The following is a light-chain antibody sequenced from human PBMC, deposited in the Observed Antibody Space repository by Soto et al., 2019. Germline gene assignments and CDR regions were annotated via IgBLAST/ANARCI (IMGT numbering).Light chain of an antibody. Sequence: QSVLTQPRSVSGSPGQSVSISCTGTSGDVGSYIHVSWYQQHPGRAPKLMIYDVTNRPSGISNRFSASKSGNTASLTISGLQAEDEADYYCSSYTSSSTYVFGTGTKVTVL. J-gene: IGLJ1*01. CDR1: SGDVGSYIH. CDR3: SSYTSSSTYV. CDR2: DVT. V-gene: IGLV2-14*03.